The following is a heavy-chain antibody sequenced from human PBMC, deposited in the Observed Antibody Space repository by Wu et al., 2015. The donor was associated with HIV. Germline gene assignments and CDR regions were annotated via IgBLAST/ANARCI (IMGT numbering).Heavy chain of an antibody. CDR1: GGTFSSNV. CDR2: IIPSFATP. CDR3: ARRPPHQFYMDV. D-gene: IGHD1-14*01. V-gene: IGHV1-69*05. J-gene: IGHJ6*03. Sequence: QVQLVQSGAEVKKPGSSVKVSYKASGGTFSSNVISWVRQAPGQGLEWMGGIIPSFATPHYAQKFQGRVTVTTDESTSTAYMEVSRLTSDDTAVYYCARRPPHQFYMDVWGKGTTVTVSS.